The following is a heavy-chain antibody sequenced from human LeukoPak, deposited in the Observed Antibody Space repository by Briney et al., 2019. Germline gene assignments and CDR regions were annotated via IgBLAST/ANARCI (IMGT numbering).Heavy chain of an antibody. CDR1: GGSISSYY. J-gene: IGHJ4*02. V-gene: IGHV4-34*01. D-gene: IGHD2-2*02. CDR3: ARGGPPRYCSSTSCYRWNFDY. Sequence: SETLSLTCTVSGGSISSYYWSWIRQPPGKGLEWIGEINHSGSTNYNPSLKSRVTISVDTSKNQFSLKLSSVTAADTAVYYCARGGPPRYCSSTSCYRWNFDYWGQGTLVTVSS. CDR2: INHSGST.